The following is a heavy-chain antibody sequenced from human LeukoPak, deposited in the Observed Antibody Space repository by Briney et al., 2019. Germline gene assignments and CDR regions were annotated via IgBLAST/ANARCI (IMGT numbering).Heavy chain of an antibody. J-gene: IGHJ4*02. Sequence: GGSLRLSCAASGFPFSSYSMNWVRQAPGEGLEWVSYISSSRTTSYADSVKGRFTISRDNAKNSLYLQMNSLRVEDTAVYYCARERFHGSGAPKYDYWGQGILVTVSS. D-gene: IGHD3-10*01. V-gene: IGHV3-48*04. CDR2: ISSSRTT. CDR1: GFPFSSYS. CDR3: ARERFHGSGAPKYDY.